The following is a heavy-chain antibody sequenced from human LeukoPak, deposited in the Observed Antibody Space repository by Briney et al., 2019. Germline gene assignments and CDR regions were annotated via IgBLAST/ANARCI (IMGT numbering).Heavy chain of an antibody. CDR2: IIPIFGTA. D-gene: IGHD1-1*01. J-gene: IGHJ4*02. CDR1: GYTFTSYY. Sequence: ASVKVSCKASGYTFTSYYMHWVRQAPGQGLEWMGGIIPIFGTANYAQKFQGSVTITADESTSTAYMELSSLRSEDTAVYYCAGNDLYYFDYWGQGTLVTVSS. CDR3: AGNDLYYFDY. V-gene: IGHV1-69*13.